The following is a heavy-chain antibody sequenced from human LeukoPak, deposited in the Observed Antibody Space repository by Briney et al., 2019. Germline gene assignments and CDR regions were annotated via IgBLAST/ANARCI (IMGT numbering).Heavy chain of an antibody. CDR1: GFTFSSYG. V-gene: IGHV3-30*02. CDR2: IRYDGSNK. J-gene: IGHJ6*03. CDR3: AKDGGTTYYDILTGYYAYYYYMDV. Sequence: GGSLRLSCAASGFTFSSYGMHWVRQAPGKGLEWVAFIRYDGSNKYYADSVKGRFTISRDNSKNTLYLQMNSLRAEDTAVYYCAKDGGTTYYDILTGYYAYYYYMDVWGKGTTVTISS. D-gene: IGHD3-9*01.